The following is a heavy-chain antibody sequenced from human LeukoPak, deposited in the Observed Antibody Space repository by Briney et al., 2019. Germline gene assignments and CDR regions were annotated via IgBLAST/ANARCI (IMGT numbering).Heavy chain of an antibody. Sequence: QAGGSLRLSCAASGFTFTTYGTHWVRQAPGKGLEWVAVMWYDGSNKYYADSVKGRFTISGDNSKNTLYLQMNSLRAEDTAVYYCAREFLAGGDYSGLDVWGQGTTVTVSS. J-gene: IGHJ6*02. CDR3: AREFLAGGDYSGLDV. CDR2: MWYDGSNK. V-gene: IGHV3-33*01. CDR1: GFTFTTYG. D-gene: IGHD3-10*01.